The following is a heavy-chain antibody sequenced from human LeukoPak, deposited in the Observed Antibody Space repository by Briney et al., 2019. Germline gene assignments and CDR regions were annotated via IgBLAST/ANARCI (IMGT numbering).Heavy chain of an antibody. CDR2: VYTSGNT. J-gene: IGHJ5*02. V-gene: IGHV4-4*07. D-gene: IGHD1-14*01. Sequence: SETLSLTCTVSGGSINGYSWSWIRQSAGKGREWVGRVYTSGNTNYNPSFKSRVTMSIDTSKKQFSLKLSSVTAADTAVYYCARDNPAGPWGQGTLVTVSS. CDR3: ARDNPAGP. CDR1: GGSINGYS.